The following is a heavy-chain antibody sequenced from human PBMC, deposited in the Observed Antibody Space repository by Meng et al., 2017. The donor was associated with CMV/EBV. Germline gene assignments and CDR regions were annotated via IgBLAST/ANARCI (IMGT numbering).Heavy chain of an antibody. CDR3: ARGGFIVATILVVQNWFDP. V-gene: IGHV4-61*01. J-gene: IGHJ5*02. CDR2: IYYSGST. CDR1: GGSVSSGSYY. D-gene: IGHD5-12*01. Sequence: SETLSLTCTVSGGSVSSGSYYWSWIRQPPGKGLEWIGYIYYSGSTNYNPSLKSRVTISVDTSKNQFSQKLSSVTAADTAVYYCARGGFIVATILVVQNWFDPWGQGTLVTVSS.